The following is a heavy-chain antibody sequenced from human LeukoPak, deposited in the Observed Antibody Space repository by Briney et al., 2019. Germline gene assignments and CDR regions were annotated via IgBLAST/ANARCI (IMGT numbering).Heavy chain of an antibody. CDR2: MGTAGDT. Sequence: GGSLRLSCAASGFTFSTYDMHWVRQAAGKGLEWVSRMGTAGDTSYQGSVKGRFTISRENAKNSLYLQMNSLTDGDTAVYYCARGIYGGNVRGWYFDLWGRGTLVTVSS. J-gene: IGHJ2*01. D-gene: IGHD4-23*01. CDR3: ARGIYGGNVRGWYFDL. V-gene: IGHV3-13*01. CDR1: GFTFSTYD.